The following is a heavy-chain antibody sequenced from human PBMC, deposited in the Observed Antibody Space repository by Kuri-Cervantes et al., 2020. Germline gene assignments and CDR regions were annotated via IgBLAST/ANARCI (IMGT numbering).Heavy chain of an antibody. CDR2: IRYDGSNK. D-gene: IGHD3-3*01. CDR3: ARAYDFWSGSHDMDV. V-gene: IGHV3-30*02. CDR1: GFTFSGYG. J-gene: IGHJ6*03. Sequence: GGSLRLSCAASGFTFSGYGMHWVRQAPGKGLEWVAFIRYDGSNKYYADSVKGRFTISRDNSKNTLYLQMNSLRAEDTAVYYCARAYDFWSGSHDMDVWGKGTTVTVSS.